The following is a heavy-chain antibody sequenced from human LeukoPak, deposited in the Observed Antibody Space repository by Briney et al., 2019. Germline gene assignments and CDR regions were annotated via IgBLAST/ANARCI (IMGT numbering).Heavy chain of an antibody. CDR3: ARGYYYDSSGYYTPLDY. Sequence: SXXLSLTCTVSGGSISSGDYYWSWSRQPPGKGVEGIEYIYYSGSTYYNPSRKSRVTISVNTSKNKFSLKLSSVTAADTAVYYCARGYYYDSSGYYTPLDYWGQGTLVTVSS. CDR1: GGSISSGDYY. J-gene: IGHJ4*02. D-gene: IGHD3-22*01. CDR2: IYYSGST. V-gene: IGHV4-30-4*08.